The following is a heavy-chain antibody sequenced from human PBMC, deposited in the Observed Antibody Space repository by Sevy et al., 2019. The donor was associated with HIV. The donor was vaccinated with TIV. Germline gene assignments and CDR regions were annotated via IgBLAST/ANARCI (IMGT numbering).Heavy chain of an antibody. CDR3: ASGPPWFGAARPGRVGIGRFDY. J-gene: IGHJ4*02. D-gene: IGHD6-6*01. CDR1: GGTFSSYA. Sequence: ASVKVSCKASGGTFSSYAISWVRQAPGQGLEWMGGIIPIFGTANYAQKFQGRVTITADESTSTAYMELSSLRSEDTAVYYCASGPPWFGAARPGRVGIGRFDYWGQGTLVTVSS. V-gene: IGHV1-69*13. CDR2: IIPIFGTA.